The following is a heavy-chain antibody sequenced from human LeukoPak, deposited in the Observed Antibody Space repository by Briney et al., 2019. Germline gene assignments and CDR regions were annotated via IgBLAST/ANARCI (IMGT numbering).Heavy chain of an antibody. CDR3: AIDTYYYDSSGYSYLDY. D-gene: IGHD3-22*01. CDR1: GGSFSGYY. V-gene: IGHV4-34*01. CDR2: MDHSGST. Sequence: SETLSLTCAVYGGSFSGYYWGWIRQPPGQGLEWIGEMDHSGSTNYNPSLKSRVTISVDTSKNQFSLKLSSVTAADTAVYYCAIDTYYYDSSGYSYLDYWGQGTLVTVSS. J-gene: IGHJ4*02.